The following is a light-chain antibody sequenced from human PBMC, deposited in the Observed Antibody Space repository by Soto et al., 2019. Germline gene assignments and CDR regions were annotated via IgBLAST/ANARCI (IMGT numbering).Light chain of an antibody. CDR3: QQSYRTPPRLT. V-gene: IGKV1-39*01. CDR2: AAS. J-gene: IGKJ3*01. CDR1: QTISNY. Sequence: IKMYMSPSSLSASVRDIVTITCRASQTISNYLNWYHKKPGKAPNLLIYAASNLQSGVPSRFSGSGSGTEFTLTISSPQPEDFATYYGQQSYRTPPRLTFGPGTKVDI.